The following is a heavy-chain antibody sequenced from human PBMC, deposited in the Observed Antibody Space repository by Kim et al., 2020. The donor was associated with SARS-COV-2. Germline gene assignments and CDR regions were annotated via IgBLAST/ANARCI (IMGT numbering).Heavy chain of an antibody. J-gene: IGHJ4*02. CDR2: INHSGST. V-gene: IGHV4-34*01. D-gene: IGHD4-17*01. Sequence: SETLSLTCAVYGGSFSGYYWSWIRQPPGKGLEWIGEINHSGSTNYNPSLKSRVTISVDTSKNQFSLKLSSVTAADTAVYYCARGRTVTTRYTGYYFDYWGQGTLVTVSS. CDR1: GGSFSGYY. CDR3: ARGRTVTTRYTGYYFDY.